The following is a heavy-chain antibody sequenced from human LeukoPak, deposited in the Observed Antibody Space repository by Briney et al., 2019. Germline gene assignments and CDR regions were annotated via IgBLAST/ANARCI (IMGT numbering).Heavy chain of an antibody. Sequence: PGGSLRLSCAASGFTFSSYGMHWVRQAPGKGLEWVAFIRYDGSNKHYADSVKGRFTISRDNSKNTLYLQMNSLRAEDTAVYYCAKIIVVVPAATDFFDYWGQGTLVTVSS. CDR1: GFTFSSYG. CDR2: IRYDGSNK. V-gene: IGHV3-30*02. CDR3: AKIIVVVPAATDFFDY. J-gene: IGHJ4*02. D-gene: IGHD2-2*01.